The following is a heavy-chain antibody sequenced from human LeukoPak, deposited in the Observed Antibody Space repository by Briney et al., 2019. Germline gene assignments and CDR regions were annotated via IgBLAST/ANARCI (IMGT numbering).Heavy chain of an antibody. Sequence: GASVKVSCKASGFTFITSAVQWVRQARGQRREWVGWIVVGSGKTNYAHKFQERVTISRDMSTSTAYMEPSSLRSEDTAVYYCAAQVNYHDSTVWDPWGQGTLVTVSS. CDR1: GFTFITSA. CDR3: AAQVNYHDSTVWDP. J-gene: IGHJ5*02. V-gene: IGHV1-58*01. D-gene: IGHD3-22*01. CDR2: IVVGSGKT.